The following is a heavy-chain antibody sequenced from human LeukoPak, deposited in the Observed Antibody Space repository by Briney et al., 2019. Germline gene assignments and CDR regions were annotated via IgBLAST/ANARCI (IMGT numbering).Heavy chain of an antibody. CDR2: IYYSGST. CDR3: ARHGVETTYFDY. J-gene: IGHJ4*02. V-gene: IGHV4-59*08. CDR1: GGSISSYY. Sequence: SETLSLTCTVSGGSISSYYWSWIRQPPGKGLEWIGYIYYSGSTNYNPSLKSRVTISVDTSKNQFSLKLSSVTAADTAVYYCARHGVETTYFDYWGQGTLVTVSS. D-gene: IGHD1-7*01.